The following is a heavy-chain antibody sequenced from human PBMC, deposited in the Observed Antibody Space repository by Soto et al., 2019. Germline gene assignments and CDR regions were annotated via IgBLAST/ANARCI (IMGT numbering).Heavy chain of an antibody. CDR2: IYARGST. D-gene: IGHD3-22*01. Sequence: QVQLQESGPGLVKPSETLSLSCNVSGDSITNSYWSWIRQSPGEGLELIGYIYARGSTNYNHSLKSQVIISLDTSKNQVSLRLNSVTAADTAVYYCARDRYYDGSGFRRLDYWGQGTLVTVSS. J-gene: IGHJ4*02. CDR3: ARDRYYDGSGFRRLDY. V-gene: IGHV4-59*01. CDR1: GDSITNSY.